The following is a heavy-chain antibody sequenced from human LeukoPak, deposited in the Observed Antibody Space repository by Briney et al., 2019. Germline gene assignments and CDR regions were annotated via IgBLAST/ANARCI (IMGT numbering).Heavy chain of an antibody. J-gene: IGHJ5*02. Sequence: GGSLRLSCAASGFIFNNYGLVWVRQAPGKGLEWVSAISNDGGGTTYADFVKGRFSVSRDNSKNTLFLQMNSLRAEDTALYYCAKGSSGYFLDLWGQGTLVTVSS. CDR1: GFIFNNYG. CDR2: ISNDGGGT. V-gene: IGHV3-23*01. CDR3: AKGSSGYFLDL. D-gene: IGHD3-22*01.